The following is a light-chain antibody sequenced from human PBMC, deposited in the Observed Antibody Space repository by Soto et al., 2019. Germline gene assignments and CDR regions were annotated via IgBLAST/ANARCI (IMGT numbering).Light chain of an antibody. Sequence: RLPIIKTESTSNIGSNTVTWYLHLPGTAPKLLIYNNDQRPSGVPDRFSGSKSGTSASLAISGLQSEDEAVYYCAAWDDSLNGHVLFGGGTKVTVL. CDR1: TSNIGSNT. J-gene: IGLJ2*01. CDR2: NND. CDR3: AAWDDSLNGHVL. V-gene: IGLV1-44*01.